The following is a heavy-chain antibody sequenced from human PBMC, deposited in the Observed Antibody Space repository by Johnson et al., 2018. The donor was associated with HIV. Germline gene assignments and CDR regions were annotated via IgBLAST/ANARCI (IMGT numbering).Heavy chain of an antibody. D-gene: IGHD4-17*01. Sequence: MLLVESGGGLVQPGGSLGLSCAASGFTVSSNYMSWVRQAPGKGLEWVSVIYSGDSTYYADSVKGRFTISRDNSKNTLYLQMNRLRAEDTAVYYCARMTTTVSHHDGFDIWGQGTMVTVSS. CDR2: IYSGDST. V-gene: IGHV3-66*01. CDR1: GFTVSSNY. J-gene: IGHJ3*02. CDR3: ARMTTTVSHHDGFDI.